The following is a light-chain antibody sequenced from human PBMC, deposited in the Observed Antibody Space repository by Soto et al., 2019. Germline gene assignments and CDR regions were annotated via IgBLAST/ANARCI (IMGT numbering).Light chain of an antibody. J-gene: IGKJ1*01. CDR1: QSITAS. CDR2: DVS. CDR3: QQYYYSRI. Sequence: DIQMTQAPSALSASVVDTVTITCRASQSITASLVWYQHKPGEAPKLLIYDVSSLESGVPSRFSGSGSGTEFSLTIRSLKPDDFATYYCQQYYYSRIFGQGTQVEIK. V-gene: IGKV1-5*01.